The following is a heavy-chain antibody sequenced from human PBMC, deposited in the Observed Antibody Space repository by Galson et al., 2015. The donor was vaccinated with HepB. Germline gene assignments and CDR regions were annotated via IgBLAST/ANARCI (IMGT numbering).Heavy chain of an antibody. CDR1: GFTFSTYA. Sequence: SLRLSCAASGFTFSTYAMHWVRQAPGKGLEWVAVISFDGSNKYYADSVTGRFTISRDNSRNTLFLQMNSLRADDTAVYYCARPYCSDSTCNFGWYFDYWGQGTLVTVSS. D-gene: IGHD2-15*01. CDR3: ARPYCSDSTCNFGWYFDY. J-gene: IGHJ4*02. CDR2: ISFDGSNK. V-gene: IGHV3-30*04.